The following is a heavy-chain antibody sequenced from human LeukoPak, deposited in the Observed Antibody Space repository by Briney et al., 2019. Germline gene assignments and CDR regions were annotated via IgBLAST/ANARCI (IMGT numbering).Heavy chain of an antibody. J-gene: IGHJ5*02. CDR1: GGSFSGYY. CDR3: ARGGDYYGSGSSNWFDP. Sequence: PSETLSLTCAVYGGSFSGYYWSWIRQPPGKGLEWIGEINHSGSTNYNPSLKSRVTISVDTSKNQFSLKLSSVTAADTAVYYCARGGDYYGSGSSNWFDPWGQGTLVTVSS. CDR2: INHSGST. D-gene: IGHD3-10*01. V-gene: IGHV4-34*01.